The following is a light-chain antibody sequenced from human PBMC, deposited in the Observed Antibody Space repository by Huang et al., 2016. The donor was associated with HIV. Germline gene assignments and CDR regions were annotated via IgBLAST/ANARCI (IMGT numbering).Light chain of an antibody. Sequence: EIVMTQSPATLSVSPVERATLPFMASQSLSTNLAWYQQKSGQAPRLLIYGASTRATGIPARFSGSGSGTEFTLTISSLESEDFAVYYCQQYNNWPLTFGGGTKVEIK. CDR2: GAS. V-gene: IGKV3-15*01. CDR3: QQYNNWPLT. J-gene: IGKJ4*01. CDR1: QSLSTN.